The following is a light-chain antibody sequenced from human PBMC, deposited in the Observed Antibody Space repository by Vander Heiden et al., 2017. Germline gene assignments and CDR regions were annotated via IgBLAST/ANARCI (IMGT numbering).Light chain of an antibody. J-gene: IGLJ2*01. Sequence: QSVLTQPPSVSGAPGQRVTISCTGSSSNIGAGYYVHWYQQLPGTAPKLLIYGNSNRPSGVPDRFSGSKSGTSASLAITGLQAEDEADYYCQSYDSSRSVVFGGGTKLTVL. CDR1: SSNIGAGYY. CDR3: QSYDSSRSVV. CDR2: GNS. V-gene: IGLV1-40*01.